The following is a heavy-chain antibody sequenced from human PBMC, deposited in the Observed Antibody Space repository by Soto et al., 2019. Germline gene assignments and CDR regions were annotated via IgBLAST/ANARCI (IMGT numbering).Heavy chain of an antibody. J-gene: IGHJ4*02. D-gene: IGHD1-26*01. CDR2: ISGSGGST. CDR1: GFTFSSYA. Sequence: EVQLLESGGGLVQPGGSLRLSCAASGFTFSSYAMSWVRQAPGKGLEWVSAISGSGGSTYYADSVKGRFTISRDNSKNTLYLQMNILRAEDTAVYYCAKDRKWELRLDYFDYWGQGTLVTVSS. V-gene: IGHV3-23*01. CDR3: AKDRKWELRLDYFDY.